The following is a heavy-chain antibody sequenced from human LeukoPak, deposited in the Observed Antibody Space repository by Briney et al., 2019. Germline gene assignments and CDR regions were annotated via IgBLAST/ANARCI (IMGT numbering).Heavy chain of an antibody. CDR1: GFTFSSYA. J-gene: IGHJ4*02. V-gene: IGHV3-23*01. D-gene: IGHD6-13*01. CDR3: ANEYSSSWYPSFDY. Sequence: GGSLRLSCAASGFTFSSYAMTWVRQAPGKGLEWVSAISGSGGSTYYADSVKGRFTMSRDNSKNTLYLQMNSLRAEDTAVYYCANEYSSSWYPSFDYWGQGTLVTVSS. CDR2: ISGSGGST.